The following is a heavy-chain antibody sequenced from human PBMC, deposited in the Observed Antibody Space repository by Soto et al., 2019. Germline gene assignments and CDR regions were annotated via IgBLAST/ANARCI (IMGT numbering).Heavy chain of an antibody. CDR1: GFSFSSYW. D-gene: IGHD3-10*01. CDR2: IKEDGSEE. V-gene: IGHV3-7*03. CDR3: AREDIIIINGMDV. Sequence: PGGSLRLSCAAPGFSFSSYWMSWVRQAPGKGLEWVANIKEDGSEENYVDSLKGRFTISRDNAKNSLYLQMNSLRAEDTAIYYCAREDIIIINGMDVWGQGTTVTAP. J-gene: IGHJ6*02.